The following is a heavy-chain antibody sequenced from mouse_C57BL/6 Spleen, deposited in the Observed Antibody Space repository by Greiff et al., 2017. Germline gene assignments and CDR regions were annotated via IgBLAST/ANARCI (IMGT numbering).Heavy chain of an antibody. J-gene: IGHJ2*01. CDR3: ARSYDYALYFDY. V-gene: IGHV1-54*01. CDR2: INPGSGGT. Sequence: VQLQQSGAELVRPGTSVKVSCKASGYAFTNYLIEWVKQRPGQGLEWIGVINPGSGGTNYNEKFKGKATLTADKSSSTAYMQLSSLTSEDSAVYFCARSYDYALYFDYWGQGTTLTVSS. D-gene: IGHD2-4*01. CDR1: GYAFTNYL.